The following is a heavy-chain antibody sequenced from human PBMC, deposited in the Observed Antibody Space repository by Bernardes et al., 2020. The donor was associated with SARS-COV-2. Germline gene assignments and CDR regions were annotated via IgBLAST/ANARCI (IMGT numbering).Heavy chain of an antibody. CDR1: GYTFTGYY. J-gene: IGHJ3*02. V-gene: IGHV1-2*04. D-gene: IGHD3-22*01. CDR2: INPNSGGT. CDR3: ARGSLNYYDSSGYYSDAFDI. Sequence: ASVKVSCKASGYTFTGYYMHWVRQAPGQGLEWMGWINPNSGGTNYAQKFQGWVTMTRDTSISTAYMELSRLRSDDTAVYYCARGSLNYYDSSGYYSDAFDIWGQGTMVTVSS.